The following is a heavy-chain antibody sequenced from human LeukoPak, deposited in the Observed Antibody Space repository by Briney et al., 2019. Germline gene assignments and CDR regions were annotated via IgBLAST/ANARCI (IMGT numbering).Heavy chain of an antibody. Sequence: ASVKVSCKASGYTFTGYYMLWVRQAPGQGLEWMGWINPNSGGTNYAQKFQGWVTMTRDTSISTAYMELSRLRSDDTAVYYCARESDSSSWYDYWGQGTLVTVSS. CDR3: ARESDSSSWYDY. CDR1: GYTFTGYY. J-gene: IGHJ4*02. CDR2: INPNSGGT. D-gene: IGHD6-13*01. V-gene: IGHV1-2*04.